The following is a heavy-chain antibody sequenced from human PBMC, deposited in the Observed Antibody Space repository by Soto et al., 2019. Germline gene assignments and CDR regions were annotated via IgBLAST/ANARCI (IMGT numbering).Heavy chain of an antibody. Sequence: ASEEASCKASGYNFTSYYMHWVRQAPGQGLEGMGITNPSGGSTSYAQKFQGRVTMTRDTSTSTVYMELSSLRSEDTSVYYCARTPFPCRSNPCYRDAWFGPRGDRNLVPSSS. V-gene: IGHV1-46*03. CDR1: GYNFTSYY. J-gene: IGHJ5*02. CDR3: ARTPFPCRSNPCYRDAWFGP. D-gene: IGHD2-2*01. CDR2: TNPSGGST.